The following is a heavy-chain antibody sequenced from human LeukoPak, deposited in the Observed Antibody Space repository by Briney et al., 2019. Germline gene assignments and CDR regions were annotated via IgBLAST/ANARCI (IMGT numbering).Heavy chain of an antibody. CDR2: IYYSGST. D-gene: IGHD3-22*01. Sequence: PSETLSLTCTVSGGSISSSSYYWGWIRQPPGKGLEWIGSIYYSGSTYYNPSLKSRVTISVDTSKNQFSLKLSSVTAADTAVYYCARGDRPRWLLPRGYNWFDPWGQGTLVTVSS. CDR1: GGSISSSSYY. V-gene: IGHV4-39*01. CDR3: ARGDRPRWLLPRGYNWFDP. J-gene: IGHJ5*02.